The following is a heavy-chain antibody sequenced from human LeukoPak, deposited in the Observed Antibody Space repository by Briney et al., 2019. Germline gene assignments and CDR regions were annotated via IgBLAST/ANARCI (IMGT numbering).Heavy chain of an antibody. D-gene: IGHD3-22*01. V-gene: IGHV3-23*01. Sequence: GGSLRLSCAASGFTFSSYGVSWVRQAPGKGLEWVSVISGSGGNRNYGDAVKGRFTISRDNSNNTLYLQMNSLRAEDTAVYYCARVRLTYDSRGLRYYFDYWGQGTLVTVSS. CDR1: GFTFSSYG. CDR3: ARVRLTYDSRGLRYYFDY. CDR2: ISGSGGNR. J-gene: IGHJ4*02.